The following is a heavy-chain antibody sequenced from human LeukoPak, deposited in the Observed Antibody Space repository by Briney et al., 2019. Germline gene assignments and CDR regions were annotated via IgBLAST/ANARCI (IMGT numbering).Heavy chain of an antibody. CDR1: GGSISSSSYY. Sequence: SETLSLTCTVSGGSISSSSYYWGRIRQPPGKGLEWIGSIYYSGSTYYNPSLKSRVTISVDTSKNQFSLKLSSVTAADTAVYYCARDSIYYGSGSRSGFDYWGQGTLLTVSS. CDR3: ARDSIYYGSGSRSGFDY. J-gene: IGHJ4*02. V-gene: IGHV4-39*07. D-gene: IGHD3-10*01. CDR2: IYYSGST.